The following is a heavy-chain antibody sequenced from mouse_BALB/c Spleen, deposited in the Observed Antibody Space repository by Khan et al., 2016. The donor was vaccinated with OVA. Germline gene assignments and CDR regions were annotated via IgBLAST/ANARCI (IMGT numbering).Heavy chain of an antibody. CDR2: ITSGGSYT. CDR3: TRDRNYYGSSFYFDY. Sequence: EVELVESGGGLVKPGGSLKLSCAASGFAFSSYSMSWVRQTPEKRLEWVATITSGGSYTYYPDSVKGRFTISRDNAKNTLYLKMSSLKSEDTAMYYCTRDRNYYGSSFYFDYWGHGTTLTVSS. V-gene: IGHV5-6-4*01. D-gene: IGHD1-1*01. CDR1: GFAFSSYS. J-gene: IGHJ2*01.